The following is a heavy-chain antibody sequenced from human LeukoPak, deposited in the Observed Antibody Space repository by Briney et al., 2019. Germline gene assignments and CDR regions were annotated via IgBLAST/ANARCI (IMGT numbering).Heavy chain of an antibody. CDR1: GFTFGSYD. J-gene: IGHJ4*02. CDR3: ARGAWNYYGSGSYYNFDY. D-gene: IGHD3-10*01. CDR2: IGTAGDT. V-gene: IGHV3-13*04. Sequence: PGGSLRLSCAASGFTFGSYDMHWVRQATGKGLEWVSAIGTAGDTYYPGSVKGRFTISRENAKNSLYLQMNSLRAGDTAVYYCARGAWNYYGSGSYYNFDYWGQGTLVTVSS.